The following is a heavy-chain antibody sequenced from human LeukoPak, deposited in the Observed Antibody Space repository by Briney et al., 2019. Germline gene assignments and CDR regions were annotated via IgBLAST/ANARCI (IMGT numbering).Heavy chain of an antibody. Sequence: KQDGSEKYYVDSVKGRFTISRDNSKNTLYLQMNSLRAEDTAVYYCAKREYNSGSYGMDVWGQGTTVTVSS. D-gene: IGHD6-19*01. J-gene: IGHJ6*02. CDR2: KQDGSEK. V-gene: IGHV3-7*03. CDR3: AKREYNSGSYGMDV.